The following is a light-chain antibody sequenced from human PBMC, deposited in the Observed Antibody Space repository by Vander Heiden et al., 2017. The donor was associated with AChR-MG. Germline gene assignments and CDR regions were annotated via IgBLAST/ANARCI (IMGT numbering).Light chain of an antibody. V-gene: IGLV1-40*01. CDR1: SSNIGAGND. Sequence: QSVLTQPPSVSGAPGQRVNLPCTGSSSNIGAGNDVHWDQQISGKSTKILIYGNSNRPSGVPDRFSASRSGNSASLAITGLQAEDEADYYCQSFDFSRSGLYVFGTGTKVFVL. J-gene: IGLJ1*01. CDR3: QSFDFSRSGLYV. CDR2: GNS.